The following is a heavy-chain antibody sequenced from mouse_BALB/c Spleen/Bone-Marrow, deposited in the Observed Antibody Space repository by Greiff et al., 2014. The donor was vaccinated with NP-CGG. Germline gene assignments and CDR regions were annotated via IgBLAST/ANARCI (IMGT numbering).Heavy chain of an antibody. D-gene: IGHD3-3*01. V-gene: IGHV1S130*01. J-gene: IGHJ4*01. CDR1: GYTFTSTW. CDR2: IHPNSGNT. Sequence: VQLQQSGSVLVKPGDSVKLSCKASGYTFTSTWIHWAKQRPGQGLEWIGEIHPNSGNTYYNEKLKGKATLTADTSSSTAYVDLSSLTSEDAAVYYCTRNGVGDAMDYWGQGTSVTVSS. CDR3: TRNGVGDAMDY.